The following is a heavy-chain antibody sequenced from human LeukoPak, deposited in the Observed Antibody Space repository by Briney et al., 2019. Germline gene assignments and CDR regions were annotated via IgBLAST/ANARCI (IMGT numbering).Heavy chain of an antibody. D-gene: IGHD1-26*01. J-gene: IGHJ4*02. Sequence: RPGGSLRLSCAASGFTFSSYSMNWVRQAPGRGLEWVSSISSSSSYIYYADSVKGRFTISRDNAKNSLYLQMNSLRAEDTAVYYCARDRSSGSYPPYYFDYWGQGTLVTVSS. CDR2: ISSSSSYI. CDR1: GFTFSSYS. CDR3: ARDRSSGSYPPYYFDY. V-gene: IGHV3-21*01.